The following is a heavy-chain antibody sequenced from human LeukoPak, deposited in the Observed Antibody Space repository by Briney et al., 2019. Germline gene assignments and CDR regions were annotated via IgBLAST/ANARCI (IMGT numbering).Heavy chain of an antibody. J-gene: IGHJ3*02. D-gene: IGHD2-21*02. V-gene: IGHV3-30-3*01. CDR2: ISYDGSNK. Sequence: GGTLRLSCAASGFTFSSYAMHWVRQAPGKGLEWVAVISYDGSNKYYADSVKGRFTISRDNSKNTLYLQMNSLRAEDTAVYYCARDGGDRANDAFDIWGQGTMVTVSS. CDR1: GFTFSSYA. CDR3: ARDGGDRANDAFDI.